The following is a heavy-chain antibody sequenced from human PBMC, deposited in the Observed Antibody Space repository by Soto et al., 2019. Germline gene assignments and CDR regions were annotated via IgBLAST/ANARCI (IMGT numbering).Heavy chain of an antibody. D-gene: IGHD2-21*02. CDR3: ARGGYCGGDCYFDY. CDR1: GGTFSSYA. J-gene: IGHJ4*02. CDR2: IIPIFGTA. V-gene: IGHV1-69*12. Sequence: QVQLVQSGAEVKKPGSSVKVSCKASGGTFSSYAISWVRQAPGQGLEWMGGIIPIFGTANYAQKFQGRVKSAADESKGTAYMVLSSLRSEETAVYYCARGGYCGGDCYFDYWGQGTLVTVSS.